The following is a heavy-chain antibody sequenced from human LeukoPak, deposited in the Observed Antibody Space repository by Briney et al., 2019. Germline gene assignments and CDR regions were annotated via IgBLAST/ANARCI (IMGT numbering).Heavy chain of an antibody. Sequence: SETLSLTCTVSGDSISSSSYYWGRIRQPPGKGLECIGSIYYSGATYYNPSLKSRVTISVDTSRNQFSLRLSSVTAADTAVYYCARQRWGDYGRVDYWGQGTLVTVSS. CDR3: ARQRWGDYGRVDY. J-gene: IGHJ4*02. V-gene: IGHV4-39*01. CDR2: IYYSGAT. D-gene: IGHD4/OR15-4a*01. CDR1: GDSISSSSYY.